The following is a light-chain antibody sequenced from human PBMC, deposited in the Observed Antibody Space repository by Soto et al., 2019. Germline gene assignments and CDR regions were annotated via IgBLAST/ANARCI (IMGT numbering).Light chain of an antibody. CDR1: QSVSSS. J-gene: IGKJ1*01. CDR3: QQYNNWPRT. V-gene: IGKV3-15*01. CDR2: GTS. Sequence: IVLSQSPGTLSLSPGERATLHCRASQSVSSSSLAWYQQKPGQAPRLLIYGTSTRATGIPARFSGSGSGTDFTLTISSLQFEDFAVYYCQQYNNWPRTFGQGTKVDIK.